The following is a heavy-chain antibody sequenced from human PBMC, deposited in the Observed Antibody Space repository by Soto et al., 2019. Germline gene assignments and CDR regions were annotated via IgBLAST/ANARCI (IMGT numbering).Heavy chain of an antibody. CDR2: IIPIFGTA. CDR3: AREGHKLWYETIGGVDV. J-gene: IGHJ6*02. CDR1: GGTFSSYA. V-gene: IGHV1-69*13. Sequence: SVKVSCKASGGTFSSYAISWVRQAPGQGLEWMGGIIPIFGTANYAQKFQGRVTITADESTSTAYMELSSLRSEDTAVHYCAREGHKLWYETIGGVDVWGQGTTVTVSS. D-gene: IGHD2-21*01.